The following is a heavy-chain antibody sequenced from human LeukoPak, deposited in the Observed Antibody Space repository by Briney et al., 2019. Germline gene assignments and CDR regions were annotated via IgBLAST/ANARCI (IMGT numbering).Heavy chain of an antibody. J-gene: IGHJ4*02. CDR3: AKGISHSYGYIFDY. V-gene: IGHV3-74*01. Sequence: GGSLRLSCAASEFTFSNYWMHWVRQAPGKGLVWVSRINSGGSSTSYAESVKGRFTISRDNSKNTLYLQMNSLRAEDTAVYYCAKGISHSYGYIFDYWGQGTLVTVSS. CDR1: EFTFSNYW. D-gene: IGHD5-18*01. CDR2: INSGGSST.